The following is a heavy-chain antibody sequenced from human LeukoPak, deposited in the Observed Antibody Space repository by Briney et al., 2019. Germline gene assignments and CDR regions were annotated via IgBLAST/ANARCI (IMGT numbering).Heavy chain of an antibody. CDR2: ISKDGSNE. CDR1: GFTLSSYG. V-gene: IGHV3-30*04. Sequence: GGSLRLSCAASGFTLSSYGLHWVRQAPGKGLECVAVISKDGSNEHYADPGKGRFTISRDNSKNTLYLQMNSLRTEDTAVYYCVRDRGDGYNQIDYWGQGTLVTVSS. D-gene: IGHD5-24*01. CDR3: VRDRGDGYNQIDY. J-gene: IGHJ4*02.